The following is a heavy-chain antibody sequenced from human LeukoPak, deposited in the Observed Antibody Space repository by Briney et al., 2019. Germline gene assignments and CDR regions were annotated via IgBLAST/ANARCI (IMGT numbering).Heavy chain of an antibody. CDR2: IRSKAYGGTT. Sequence: GGSLRLSCAASGFTFSNAWMSWVRQAPGKGLEWVGFIRSKAYGGTTEYAASVKGRFTISRDDSKSIAYLQMNSLKTEDTAVYYCTREDSEEAVAGTYYFDYWGQGTLVTLSS. CDR1: GFTFSNAW. V-gene: IGHV3-49*04. CDR3: TREDSEEAVAGTYYFDY. D-gene: IGHD6-19*01. J-gene: IGHJ4*02.